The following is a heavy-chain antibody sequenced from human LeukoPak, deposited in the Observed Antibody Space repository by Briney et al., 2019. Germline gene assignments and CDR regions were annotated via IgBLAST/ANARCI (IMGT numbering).Heavy chain of an antibody. Sequence: TSETLSLTCTVSGGSISSGSYYWSWIRQPAGKGLEWIGRIYTSGSTNYNPSLKSRVTISVDTSKNQFSLKLSSVTAADTAVYYCARGSSAYYDYDYWGQGTLVTVSS. CDR1: GGSISSGSYY. CDR3: ARGSSAYYDYDY. D-gene: IGHD3-3*01. CDR2: IYTSGST. V-gene: IGHV4-61*02. J-gene: IGHJ4*02.